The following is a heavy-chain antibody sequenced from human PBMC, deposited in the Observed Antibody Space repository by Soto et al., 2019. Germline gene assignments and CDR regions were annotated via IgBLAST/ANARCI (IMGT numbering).Heavy chain of an antibody. CDR3: AKAPSSDCNSGACSLWS. V-gene: IGHV3-23*01. Sequence: EVQLLESGGGLVQPGGSLRLSCAASGFTFSNYGMSWVRQAPGKGLEWVSSISGGNTFYAGSVKGRFTISRDNSKNTLYLQMNSPPAEDTAVYYCAKAPSSDCNSGACSLWSWGKGTLVTVSS. CDR2: SISGGNT. CDR1: GFTFSNYG. D-gene: IGHD2-21*01. J-gene: IGHJ5*02.